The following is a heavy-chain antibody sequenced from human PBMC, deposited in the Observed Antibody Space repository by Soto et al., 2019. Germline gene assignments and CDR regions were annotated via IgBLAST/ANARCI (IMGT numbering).Heavy chain of an antibody. J-gene: IGHJ4*02. CDR1: GGTFSSYA. V-gene: IGHV1-69*12. CDR3: ARGPAYSSGWAHFDY. Sequence: QVQLVQSGAEVKKPGSSVKVSCKASGGTFSSYAISWVRQAPGQGLEWMGGIIPIFGTANYAQKFQGRVTITADEATSTADMELSSLRSEDTAVYYCARGPAYSSGWAHFDYWGQGTLVTVSS. D-gene: IGHD6-19*01. CDR2: IIPIFGTA.